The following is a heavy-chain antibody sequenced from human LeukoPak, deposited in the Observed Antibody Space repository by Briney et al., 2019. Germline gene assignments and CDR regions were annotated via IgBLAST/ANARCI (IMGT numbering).Heavy chain of an antibody. CDR2: INPNSGGT. CDR1: GYTFTGYY. J-gene: IGHJ4*02. CDR3: ARDLDGYNPPLPFDD. V-gene: IGHV1-2*06. Sequence: ASVKVSYKASGYTFTGYYMHWVRQAPGQGLEWMGRINPNSGGTNYAQKFQGRVTMTRDTSISTAYMELSGLRSDDTAVYYCARDLDGYNPPLPFDDWGQGTLVTVSS. D-gene: IGHD5-24*01.